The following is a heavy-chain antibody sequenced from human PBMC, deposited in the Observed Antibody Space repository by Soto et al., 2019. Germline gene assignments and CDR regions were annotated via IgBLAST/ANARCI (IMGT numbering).Heavy chain of an antibody. CDR2: ISAYNGNT. D-gene: IGHD3-9*01. Sequence: ASVKVSCKASGYTFTSYGISWMRQAPGQGLEWMGWISAYNGNTNYAQKLQGRVTMTTDTSTSTAYMELRSLRSDDTAVYYCARVKMDGYEVLTDYWGQGTLVTVSS. CDR3: ARVKMDGYEVLTDY. CDR1: GYTFTSYG. V-gene: IGHV1-18*01. J-gene: IGHJ4*02.